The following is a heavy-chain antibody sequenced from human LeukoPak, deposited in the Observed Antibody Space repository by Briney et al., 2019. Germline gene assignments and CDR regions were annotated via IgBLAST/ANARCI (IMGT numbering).Heavy chain of an antibody. J-gene: IGHJ4*02. CDR2: INPDSGST. CDR1: GYTFNDYF. D-gene: IGHD1-26*01. V-gene: IGHV1-2*02. CDR3: ARGSVGAPRAADY. Sequence: ASVKVSCKASGYTFNDYFMHWVRQAPGQGLEWMGWINPDSGSTNYAQKFQGRVTMARDTSINTAYMELGRLTSDDTAVYYCARGSVGAPRAADYWGQGTPLTVSS.